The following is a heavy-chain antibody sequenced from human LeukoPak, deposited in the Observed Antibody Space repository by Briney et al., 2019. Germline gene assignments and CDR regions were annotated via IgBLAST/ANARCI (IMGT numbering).Heavy chain of an antibody. J-gene: IGHJ4*02. CDR2: IYYSGST. CDR3: ERAVSGRFDY. D-gene: IGHD6-19*01. V-gene: IGHV4-59*08. Sequence: EPLSLTCTVSGGSMSPYHWGCLQHPPGKGVEWTGYIYYSGSTNYNPSIKCLVTLSVDTSKNQSSLMLSAVTAADTAIYYWERAVSGRFDYWGQGTLVTVSS. CDR1: GGSMSPYH.